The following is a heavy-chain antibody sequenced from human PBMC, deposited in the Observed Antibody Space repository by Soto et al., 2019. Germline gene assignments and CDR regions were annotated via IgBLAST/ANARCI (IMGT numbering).Heavy chain of an antibody. CDR1: GFTFSSYG. D-gene: IGHD2-15*01. CDR2: ISYDGSNK. J-gene: IGHJ6*02. V-gene: IGHV3-30*18. Sequence: QVQLVESGGGVVQPGRSLRLSCAASGFTFSSYGMHWVRQAPGKGLEWVAVISYDGSNKYYADSVKGRFTISRDNSKHTLYLQMNSLRAEDTAVYYCAKVVVVAAIRVYYYYYYGMDVWGQGTTVTVSS. CDR3: AKVVVVAAIRVYYYYYYGMDV.